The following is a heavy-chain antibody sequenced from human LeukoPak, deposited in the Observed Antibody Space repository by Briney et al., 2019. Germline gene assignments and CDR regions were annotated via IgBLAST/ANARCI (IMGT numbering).Heavy chain of an antibody. Sequence: GGSLRLSCAASGFTFSSYGMSWVRQAPGKGLQWGSAISGSGGSTYYADSVKGRFTISRDNSKNTLYLQMNSLRAEDTAVYYCAKKQWLASYFDYWGQGTLVTVSS. D-gene: IGHD6-19*01. CDR3: AKKQWLASYFDY. CDR2: ISGSGGST. V-gene: IGHV3-23*01. J-gene: IGHJ4*02. CDR1: GFTFSSYG.